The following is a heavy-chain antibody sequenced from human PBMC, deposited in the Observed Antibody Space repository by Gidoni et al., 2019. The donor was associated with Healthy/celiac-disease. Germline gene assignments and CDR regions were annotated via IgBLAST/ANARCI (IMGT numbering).Heavy chain of an antibody. D-gene: IGHD4-17*01. J-gene: IGHJ4*02. Sequence: EVQLVESGGGLVQPGGSLKLSCAASGFTFSGSAMHWVRQASGKGLEWVGRIRSKANSYATAYAASVKGMFTISRDDSKNTAYLQMNSLKTEDTAVYYCTEDYGDYVAVSDYWGQGTLVTVSS. CDR2: IRSKANSYAT. CDR1: GFTFSGSA. CDR3: TEDYGDYVAVSDY. V-gene: IGHV3-73*02.